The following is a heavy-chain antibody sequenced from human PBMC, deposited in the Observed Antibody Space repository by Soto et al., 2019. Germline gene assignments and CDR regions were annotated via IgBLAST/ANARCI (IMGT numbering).Heavy chain of an antibody. J-gene: IGHJ1*01. CDR1: GGFIGSRGW. CDR3: VKNGDYCLQS. Sequence: LSLTCAVSGGFIGSRGWWSWVRQAPGRGLEWIGQIYIRNGGTTNNPSLQGRATISVDKSRNELYLQLASLTAADTGVYFCVKNGDYCLQSWGRGTLVTVSS. CDR2: IYIRNGGT. V-gene: IGHV4-4*01. D-gene: IGHD4-17*01.